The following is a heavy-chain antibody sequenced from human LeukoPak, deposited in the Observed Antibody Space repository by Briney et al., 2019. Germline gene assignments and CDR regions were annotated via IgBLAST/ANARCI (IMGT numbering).Heavy chain of an antibody. CDR3: AKDGYGSGSYYPYAFDI. V-gene: IGHV3-23*01. J-gene: IGHJ3*02. D-gene: IGHD3-10*01. CDR2: ISGSGGSK. CDR1: GFTFSNYA. Sequence: GGSLRLSCAASGFTFSNYAMSWVRQAPGRGLEWVSAISGSGGSKYYADSVKGRFTISRDNSKNTLYLQMNSLRAEDTAVYYCAKDGYGSGSYYPYAFDIWGQGTMVTVSS.